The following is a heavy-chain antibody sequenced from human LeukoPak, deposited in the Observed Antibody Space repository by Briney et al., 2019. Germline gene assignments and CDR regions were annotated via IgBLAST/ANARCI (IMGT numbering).Heavy chain of an antibody. D-gene: IGHD2-2*01. CDR2: INPDSGGT. Sequence: ASVKVSCKASEYTFTGYYLHWVRQAPGQGLEWVGWINPDSGGTKYAQKFQGRVTMTRDTSISTAYMDLSSLRSDDTAVYFCARGYCSTTSCHYFDYWGQGTLVTVAS. J-gene: IGHJ4*02. CDR3: ARGYCSTTSCHYFDY. V-gene: IGHV1-2*02. CDR1: EYTFTGYY.